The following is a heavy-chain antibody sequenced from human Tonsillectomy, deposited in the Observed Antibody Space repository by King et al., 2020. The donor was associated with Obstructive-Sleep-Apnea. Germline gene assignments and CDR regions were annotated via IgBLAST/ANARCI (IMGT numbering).Heavy chain of an antibody. CDR2: IYHSGST. Sequence: VQLQESGPGLVKPSGTLSLTCSVPVGSSSSIYWCRLVRQPPGKGLEWIGEIYHSGSTNYKPSLKSRITISIDKSKKQFSLKLNSVTAADTAVYYCALGNGSGYNGWGQGTLVTVSS. V-gene: IGHV4-4*02. J-gene: IGHJ4*02. D-gene: IGHD3-22*01. CDR3: ALGNGSGYNG. CDR1: VGSSSSIYW.